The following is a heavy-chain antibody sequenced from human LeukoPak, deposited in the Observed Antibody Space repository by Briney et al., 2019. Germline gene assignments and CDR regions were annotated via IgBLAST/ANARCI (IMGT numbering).Heavy chain of an antibody. J-gene: IGHJ4*02. Sequence: SVNVSCKACGGTFSSYACSWLRQAPGQGLEWMGGIIPIFGTANYAQKFQGRVTITADESTSTAYMELSSLRSEDTAVYYCAANYYGSGSYYKIQVDYWGQGTLVTVSS. V-gene: IGHV1-69*13. CDR2: IIPIFGTA. CDR1: GGTFSSYA. CDR3: AANYYGSGSYYKIQVDY. D-gene: IGHD3-10*01.